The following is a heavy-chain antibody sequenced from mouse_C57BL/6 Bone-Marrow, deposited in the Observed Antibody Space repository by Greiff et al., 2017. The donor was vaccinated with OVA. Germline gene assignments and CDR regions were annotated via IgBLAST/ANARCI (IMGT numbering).Heavy chain of an antibody. Sequence: VQLQQSGAELVRPGASVTLSCKASGYTFTDYEMHWVKQTPVHGLEWIGAIAPETGGTAYNQKFKGKAILTADKSSSTAYMELRSLTSEDSAVYYCTRYRLYYGSSWFAYWGQGTLVTVSA. D-gene: IGHD1-1*01. CDR2: IAPETGGT. CDR1: GYTFTDYE. J-gene: IGHJ3*01. V-gene: IGHV1-15*01. CDR3: TRYRLYYGSSWFAY.